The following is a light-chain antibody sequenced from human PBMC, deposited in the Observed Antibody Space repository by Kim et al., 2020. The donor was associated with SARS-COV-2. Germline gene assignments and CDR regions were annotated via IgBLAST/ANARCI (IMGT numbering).Light chain of an antibody. CDR3: SSYTSSTII. CDR1: NSDIGGYDF. Sequence: QSVLTQTASVSGSPGQSITISCTGTNSDIGGYDFVSWYQQYPGKAPKLIIYEVSHRPSGVSNRFSGSKSGNTASLTISGLQAEDEADYYCSSYTSSTIIFGGGTQLTVL. J-gene: IGLJ2*01. CDR2: EVS. V-gene: IGLV2-14*01.